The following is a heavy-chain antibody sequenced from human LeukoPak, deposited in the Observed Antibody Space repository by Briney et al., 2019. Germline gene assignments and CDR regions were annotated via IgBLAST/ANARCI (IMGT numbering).Heavy chain of an antibody. V-gene: IGHV4-61*08. CDR2: IYYSGST. CDR3: ARVIAAAGRGAFDI. J-gene: IGHJ3*02. D-gene: IGHD6-13*01. Sequence: SQTLSLTCTVSGGSISSGGYYWSWIRQHPGKGLEWIGYIYYSGSTNYNPSLKSRVTISVDTSKNQFSLKLSSVTAADTAVYYCARVIAAAGRGAFDIWGQGTMVTVSS. CDR1: GGSISSGGYY.